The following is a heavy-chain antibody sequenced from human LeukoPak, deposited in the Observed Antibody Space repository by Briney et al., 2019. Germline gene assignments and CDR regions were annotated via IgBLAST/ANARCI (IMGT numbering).Heavy chain of an antibody. V-gene: IGHV3-7*01. D-gene: IGHD6-13*01. CDR3: ARGTIAAPGTDY. CDR2: LKQDGSEK. Sequence: GGSLRLSCAASGFTFSGYWMHWVRQAPGKGLEWVASLKQDGSEKHFADSVKGRFTISRDNAENSLYLQMNSLRAEDTAMYYCARGTIAAPGTDYWGQRTLVTVSS. CDR1: GFTFSGYW. J-gene: IGHJ4*02.